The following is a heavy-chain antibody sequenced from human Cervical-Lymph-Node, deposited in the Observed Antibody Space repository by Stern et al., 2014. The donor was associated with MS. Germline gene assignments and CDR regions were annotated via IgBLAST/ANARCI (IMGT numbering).Heavy chain of an antibody. D-gene: IGHD2/OR15-2a*01. CDR3: ARDNKVFGIDV. Sequence: EVQLEESGGGLVQPGGSLRLSCVGSGFTFSDHFIDWVRQAPGKGLEWVGRIRNKVSHYSTEYAASVKGRFTFSRDDSENSLFVQMNSLRIEDTAIYYCARDNKVFGIDVLGQGTSVTVSS. V-gene: IGHV3-72*01. J-gene: IGHJ6*02. CDR1: GFTFSDHF. CDR2: IRNKVSHYST.